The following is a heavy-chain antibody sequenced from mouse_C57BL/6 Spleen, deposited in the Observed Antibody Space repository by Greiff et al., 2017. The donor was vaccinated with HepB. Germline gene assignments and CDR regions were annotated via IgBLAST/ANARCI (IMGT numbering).Heavy chain of an antibody. CDR1: GYTFTSYW. CDR3: ARAGLDFYWYYDV. Sequence: QVQLQQPGAELVKPGASVKLSCKASGYTFTSYWMHWVKQRPGQGLEWIGMIHPNSGSTNYNEKFKSKATLTVDKSSSTAYMQRSSLTAEDSAVYYVARAGLDFYWYYDVWGTGTTVTVSS. D-gene: IGHD3-3*01. J-gene: IGHJ1*03. CDR2: IHPNSGST. V-gene: IGHV1-64*01.